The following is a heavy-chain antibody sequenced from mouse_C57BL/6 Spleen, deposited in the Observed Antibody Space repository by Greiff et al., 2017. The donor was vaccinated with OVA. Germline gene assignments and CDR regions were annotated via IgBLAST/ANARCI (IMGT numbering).Heavy chain of an antibody. CDR3: ARDVVARWYFDV. J-gene: IGHJ1*03. CDR2: INYDGSST. Sequence: DVKLVESEGGLVQPGSSMKLSCTASGFTFSDYYMAWVRQVPEKGLEWVANINYDGSSTYYLDSLKSRFIISRDNAKNILYLQMSSLKSEDTATYYCARDVVARWYFDVWGTGTTVTVSS. CDR1: GFTFSDYY. D-gene: IGHD1-1*01. V-gene: IGHV5-16*01.